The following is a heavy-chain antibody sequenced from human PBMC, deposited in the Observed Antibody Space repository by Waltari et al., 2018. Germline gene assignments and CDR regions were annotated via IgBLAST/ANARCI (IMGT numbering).Heavy chain of an antibody. CDR3: ARVEKAAALSY. D-gene: IGHD6-13*01. CDR1: GGSISSSRYY. Sequence: QLQLQESGPGLVAPSATLSLTCTVSGGSISSSRYYWCWIRQPPGKGLEWSGSIYYSGSTDYNTSLKSRVTISVDTSKNQFSLKLSSVTAADTAVYYWARVEKAAALSYWGQGTLVTVSS. J-gene: IGHJ4*02. CDR2: IYYSGST. V-gene: IGHV4-39*07.